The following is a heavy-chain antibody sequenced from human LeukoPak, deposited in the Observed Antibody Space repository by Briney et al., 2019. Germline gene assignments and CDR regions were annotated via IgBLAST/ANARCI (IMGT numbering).Heavy chain of an antibody. Sequence: GGSLRLSCAASGFTFDDYTMHWVRQAPGKGLEWVSLISWDGGSTYYADSVKGRFTISRDNNKNSLYLQMNSLRTEDTALYYCAKGGGYRIAAAGSPDYWGQGTLVTVSS. J-gene: IGHJ4*02. V-gene: IGHV3-43*01. CDR1: GFTFDDYT. D-gene: IGHD6-13*01. CDR3: AKGGGYRIAAAGSPDY. CDR2: ISWDGGST.